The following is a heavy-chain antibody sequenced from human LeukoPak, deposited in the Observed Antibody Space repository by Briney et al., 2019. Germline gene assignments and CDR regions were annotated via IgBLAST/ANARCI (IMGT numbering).Heavy chain of an antibody. J-gene: IGHJ5*02. Sequence: GGSLRLSCAASGFTFSSHSMNWVRQAPGKGLEWVSSISSSSSYIYYADSVKGRFTISRDNAKNSLYLQMNSLRAEDTAVYYCARDSFRRFDPWGQGTLVTVSS. V-gene: IGHV3-21*01. CDR3: ARDSFRRFDP. CDR2: ISSSSSYI. CDR1: GFTFSSHS.